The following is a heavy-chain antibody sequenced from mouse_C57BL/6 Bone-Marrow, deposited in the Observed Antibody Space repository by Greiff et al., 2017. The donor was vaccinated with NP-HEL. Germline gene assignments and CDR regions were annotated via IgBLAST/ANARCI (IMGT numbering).Heavy chain of an antibody. J-gene: IGHJ1*03. CDR2: ISDGGSYT. Sequence: EVQLVESGGGLVKPGGSLKLSCAASGFTFSSYAMSWVRQTPEKRLEWVATISDGGSYTYYPDNVKGRFTISRDNAKNNLYLQMSHLKSEDTAMYYCARNLVKGWYFDVWGTGTTVTVTS. V-gene: IGHV5-4*01. D-gene: IGHD2-1*01. CDR1: GFTFSSYA. CDR3: ARNLVKGWYFDV.